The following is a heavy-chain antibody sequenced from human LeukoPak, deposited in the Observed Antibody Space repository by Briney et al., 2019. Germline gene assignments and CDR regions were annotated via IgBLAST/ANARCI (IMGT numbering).Heavy chain of an antibody. V-gene: IGHV4-4*02. CDR2: IYHSGST. J-gene: IGHJ4*02. CDR1: GGSISSNNW. D-gene: IGHD6-19*01. CDR3: AGNGWYSIDY. Sequence: SETLSLTCAVSGGSISSNNWWSWVRQPPGKGLEWIGEIYHSGSTNYNPSLKSRVTISLDKSKNQLSLNLSSVTAADTAVYYCAGNGWYSIDYWGQGTLVTVSS.